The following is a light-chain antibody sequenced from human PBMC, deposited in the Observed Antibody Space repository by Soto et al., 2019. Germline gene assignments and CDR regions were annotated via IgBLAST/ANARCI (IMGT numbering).Light chain of an antibody. J-gene: IGLJ2*01. CDR3: SSYTSSSTLVV. CDR2: DVS. Sequence: QSALTQPASVSGSPGQSITISCTGTSSDVGGYNYVSWYQQHPGKANKLMIYDVSNRPSGVSNRFSGSKSGNTASLTISGLQAEDEADYYCSSYTSSSTLVVFGGGTKVTVL. CDR1: SSDVGGYNY. V-gene: IGLV2-14*01.